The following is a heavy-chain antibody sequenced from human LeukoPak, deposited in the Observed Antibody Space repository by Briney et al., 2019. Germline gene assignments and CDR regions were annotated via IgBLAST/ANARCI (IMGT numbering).Heavy chain of an antibody. J-gene: IGHJ1*01. D-gene: IGHD3-22*01. CDR1: GFTFSSYW. CDR2: IKSDGST. V-gene: IGHV3-74*01. Sequence: GGSLRLSCAASGFTFSSYWMHWVRQAPGKGLVWVSRIKSDGSTRYADSVKGRFTISRGNAKNTVSLQMTSLRAEDTGVYYCARAPSEIGGYYPEYFRHWGQGTLVIVSS. CDR3: ARAPSEIGGYYPEYFRH.